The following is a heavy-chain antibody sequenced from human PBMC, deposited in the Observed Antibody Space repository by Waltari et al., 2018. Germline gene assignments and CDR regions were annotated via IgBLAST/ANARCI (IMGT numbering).Heavy chain of an antibody. Sequence: QVQLVQSGAEVKKPGASVKVSCKASGYTFTGYYMPWVRQAPGQGLEWMGRINPNSGGTNYAQKFQGRVTMTRDTSISTAYMELSRLRSDDTAVYYCARDLVRGSRNWFDPWGQGTLVTVSS. V-gene: IGHV1-2*06. J-gene: IGHJ5*02. D-gene: IGHD1-26*01. CDR3: ARDLVRGSRNWFDP. CDR2: INPNSGGT. CDR1: GYTFTGYY.